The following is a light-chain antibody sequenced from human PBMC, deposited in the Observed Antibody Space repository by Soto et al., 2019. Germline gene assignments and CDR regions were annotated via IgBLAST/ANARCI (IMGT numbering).Light chain of an antibody. CDR2: DVG. V-gene: IGLV2-14*03. J-gene: IGLJ1*01. Sequence: SALAQRGAGSGCPGQSMTISCTGTSSDVGGYNSVSWYQHHPGKAPKLILYDVGDRPSGVSYRFSGSKSGNTASLTISGLQAVDEADYYCSSYTSSSTNVFGTGTKVTXL. CDR1: SSDVGGYNS. CDR3: SSYTSSSTNV.